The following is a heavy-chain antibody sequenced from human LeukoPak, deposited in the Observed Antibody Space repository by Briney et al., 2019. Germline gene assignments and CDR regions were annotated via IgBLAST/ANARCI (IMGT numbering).Heavy chain of an antibody. Sequence: GGSLRLSCVAPGVSVRRNYMNWVRQAPGEGVEWSSVICSGGSTCYADPMEGRFTISTDNSKNTLYLQMNSLRAEDTAVYYCARGWVAVAGIHDAFDIWGQGTKVTVSS. CDR3: ARGWVAVAGIHDAFDI. D-gene: IGHD6-19*01. J-gene: IGHJ3*02. CDR2: ICSGGST. CDR1: GVSVRRNY. V-gene: IGHV3-53*01.